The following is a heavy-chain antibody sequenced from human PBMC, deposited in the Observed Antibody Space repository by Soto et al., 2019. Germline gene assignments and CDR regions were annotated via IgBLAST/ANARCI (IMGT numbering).Heavy chain of an antibody. CDR3: ARGPGLLLWFGELSNFDY. CDR2: IYYSGST. D-gene: IGHD3-10*01. J-gene: IGHJ4*02. CDR1: GGSISSYY. Sequence: QVQLQESGPGLVKPSETLSLTCTVSGGSISSYYWSWIRQPPGKGLEWIGYIYYSGSTNYNPSLKSRVTISVDTSKNQFSLKLSSVTAADTAVYYCARGPGLLLWFGELSNFDYWGQGTLVTVSS. V-gene: IGHV4-59*01.